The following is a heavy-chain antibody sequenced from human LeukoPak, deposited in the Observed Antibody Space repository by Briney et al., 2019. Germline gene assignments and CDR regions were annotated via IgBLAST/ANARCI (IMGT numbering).Heavy chain of an antibody. Sequence: KASETLSLTCTVSGGSISSGGYYWSWIRQHPGKGLEWIGYIYYSGSTYYNPSLKSRVTISVDTSKNQFSLKLSSVTAADTAVYYCARAARHYYDSSGEIDYWGQGTLDTVSS. V-gene: IGHV4-31*03. CDR3: ARAARHYYDSSGEIDY. J-gene: IGHJ4*02. D-gene: IGHD3-22*01. CDR2: IYYSGST. CDR1: GGSISSGGYY.